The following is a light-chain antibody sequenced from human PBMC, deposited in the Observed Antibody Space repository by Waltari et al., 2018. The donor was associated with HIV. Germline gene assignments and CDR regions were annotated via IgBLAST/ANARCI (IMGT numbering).Light chain of an antibody. CDR1: SSNIGSNY. V-gene: IGLV1-47*01. CDR3: ATWDDSLSGPV. J-gene: IGLJ3*02. CDR2: RRN. Sequence: QSVLTQPPSASGTPGQRVAISCSGSSSNIGSNYVYWYQQLPGTAPKVLIYRRNRRPSGVPDRFSGSKSGTSASLAISALRSEDEADYYCATWDDSLSGPVFGGGTKLTVL.